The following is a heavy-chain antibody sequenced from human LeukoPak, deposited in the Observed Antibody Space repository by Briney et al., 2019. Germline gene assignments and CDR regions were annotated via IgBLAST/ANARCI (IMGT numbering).Heavy chain of an antibody. CDR1: GYTFTSYY. Sequence: ASVKVSCKASGYTFTSYYMHWVRQAPGQGLEWMGIINPSGGSTSYAQKFQGRVTMTRDTSTSTVYMELSSLRSEDTAVYYCARDSPDIAAADLECFQHWGQGTLVTVSS. CDR3: ARDSPDIAAADLECFQH. D-gene: IGHD6-13*01. V-gene: IGHV1-46*01. J-gene: IGHJ1*01. CDR2: INPSGGST.